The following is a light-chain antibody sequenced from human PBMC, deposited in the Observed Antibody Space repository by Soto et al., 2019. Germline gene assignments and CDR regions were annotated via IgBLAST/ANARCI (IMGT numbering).Light chain of an antibody. CDR2: GAS. Sequence: EIVMTQSPATLSVSPVERATVPCRASQSVRNNLSWYQQKPGQAPRLLIYGASTRATGIPARFSGSGYGTEFTLTISSLQSEDFAAYYCQQYNNWPLTFGGGTKVDI. CDR3: QQYNNWPLT. V-gene: IGKV3-15*01. CDR1: QSVRNN. J-gene: IGKJ4*01.